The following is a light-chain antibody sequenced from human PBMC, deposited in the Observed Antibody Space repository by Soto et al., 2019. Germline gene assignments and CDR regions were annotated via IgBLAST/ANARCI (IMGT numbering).Light chain of an antibody. J-gene: IGKJ1*01. Sequence: IQMTQSPSSLSASVGDRVTITCRASQGIGNDVGWYRQKPGTAPKLLIYHASTLVSGVPSRFSGSGSETEFTLTISSLLPDDFATYYCQQYNRYWTFGQGTKVDIK. CDR1: QGIGND. CDR2: HAS. V-gene: IGKV1-17*01. CDR3: QQYNRYWT.